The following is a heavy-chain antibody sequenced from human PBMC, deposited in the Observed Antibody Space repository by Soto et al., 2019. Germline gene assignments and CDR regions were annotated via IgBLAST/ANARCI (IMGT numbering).Heavy chain of an antibody. CDR3: AKDVTVTTRWVHDY. V-gene: IGHV3-30*18. Sequence: PGGSLRLSCAASGFTFSSYGMHWVRQAPGKGLEWVAVISYDGSNKYYADSVKGRFTISRDNSKNTLYLQMNSLRAEDTAVYYCAKDVTVTTRWVHDYWGQGTLVTVSS. CDR1: GFTFSSYG. J-gene: IGHJ4*02. D-gene: IGHD4-4*01. CDR2: ISYDGSNK.